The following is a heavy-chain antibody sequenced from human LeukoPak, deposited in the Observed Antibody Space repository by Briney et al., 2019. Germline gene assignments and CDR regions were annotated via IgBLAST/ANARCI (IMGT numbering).Heavy chain of an antibody. CDR3: ARAVQVTTGGLFDY. CDR1: GGTFNNYA. D-gene: IGHD4-17*01. J-gene: IGHJ4*02. V-gene: IGHV1-69*06. CDR2: IIPIFDTA. Sequence: ASVKVSCKASGGTFNNYAISWVRQAPGQGLEWMGGIIPIFDTANYAQKFQGRVTITADKSTSTAYMELSSLRSEDTAAYYCARAVQVTTGGLFDYWGQGTLVTVSS.